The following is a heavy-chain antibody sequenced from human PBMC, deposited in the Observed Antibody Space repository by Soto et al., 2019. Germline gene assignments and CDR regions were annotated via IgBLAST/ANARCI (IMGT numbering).Heavy chain of an antibody. Sequence: QVQLVQSGAEVKKPGASVKVSCKASGYTFTGYYMHWVRQAPGQGLEWMGWINPNSGGTNYAQKFQGRVTMTRDTSISTAYMELSMLRSDDTAVYYCAGQLRPVEGGYYYGMDVWGQGTTVTVSS. CDR2: INPNSGGT. CDR1: GYTFTGYY. D-gene: IGHD3-16*01. CDR3: AGQLRPVEGGYYYGMDV. V-gene: IGHV1-2*02. J-gene: IGHJ6*02.